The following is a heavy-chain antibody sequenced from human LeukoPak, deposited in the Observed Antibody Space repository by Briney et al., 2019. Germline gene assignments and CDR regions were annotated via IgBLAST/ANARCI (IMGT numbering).Heavy chain of an antibody. J-gene: IGHJ6*02. V-gene: IGHV3-13*01. CDR3: ARDLRGYRYGGYPYFYGMDV. CDR2: IGTTGDT. CDR1: GFTFSSHD. Sequence: GGSLRLSCAVSGFTFSSHDLHWVRQAAGKGLEWVSTIGTTGDTFYRDSVKGRFTTTRESAKNSLYLQMNSLRAGDTAVYYCARDLRGYRYGGYPYFYGMDVWGQGTTVTVSS. D-gene: IGHD5-18*01.